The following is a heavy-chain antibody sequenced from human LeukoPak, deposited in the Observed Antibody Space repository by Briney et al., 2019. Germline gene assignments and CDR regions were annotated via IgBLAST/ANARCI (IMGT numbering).Heavy chain of an antibody. J-gene: IGHJ4*02. CDR3: ARGLRARYYFDY. CDR2: IYTSGST. CDR1: GGSISSGSYY. V-gene: IGHV4-61*02. Sequence: SETLSLTCTVSGGSISSGSYYWSWIRQPAGKGLEWIGRIYTSGSTNYNPSLKSRVTISVDTSKNQFSLKLSSVTAADTAVYYCARGLRARYYFDYWGQGTLVTVSS. D-gene: IGHD4-17*01.